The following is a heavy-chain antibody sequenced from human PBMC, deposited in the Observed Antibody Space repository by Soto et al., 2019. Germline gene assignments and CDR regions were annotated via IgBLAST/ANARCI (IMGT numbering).Heavy chain of an antibody. CDR2: INAGGGYT. CDR3: TSGGAIVVVTAPFDR. J-gene: IGHJ5*02. V-gene: IGHV1-46*03. D-gene: IGHD2-21*02. CDR1: GYIFTNYY. Sequence: VASVKVSCKASGYIFTNYYMHWVRQAPGQGLEWMGTINAGGGYTTYAQRFQGRVTMTRDTSTSTVSMELSSLRYEDTALYYCTSGGAIVVVTAPFDRWGQGTLVTLSS.